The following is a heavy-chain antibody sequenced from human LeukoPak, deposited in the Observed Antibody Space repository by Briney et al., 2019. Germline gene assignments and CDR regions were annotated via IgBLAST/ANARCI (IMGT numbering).Heavy chain of an antibody. D-gene: IGHD3-9*01. CDR1: GGTFSSYA. CDR2: IIPILCIA. V-gene: IGHV1-69*04. J-gene: IGHJ4*02. CDR3: ARGVVRYKPDW. Sequence: ASVKVSCKASGGTFSSYAISWVRQAPGQGLEWMGRIIPILCIANYAQKFQGRVTITSDKSTSTAYMELSSLRSEDTAVYYCARGVVRYKPDWWGQGTLVTVSS.